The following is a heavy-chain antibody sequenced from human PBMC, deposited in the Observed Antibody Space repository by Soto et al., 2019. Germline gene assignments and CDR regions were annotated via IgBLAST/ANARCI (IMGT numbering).Heavy chain of an antibody. Sequence: PSETLSLTCAVYGGSFSGYYWSWIRQPPGKGLEWIGEINHSGSTNYNPSLKSRVTISVDTSKNQFSLKLSSVTAADTAVYYCARGRGYSSSWYRASYYYGMDVWGQGTTVTVSS. J-gene: IGHJ6*02. D-gene: IGHD6-13*01. CDR2: INHSGST. CDR3: ARGRGYSSSWYRASYYYGMDV. V-gene: IGHV4-34*01. CDR1: GGSFSGYY.